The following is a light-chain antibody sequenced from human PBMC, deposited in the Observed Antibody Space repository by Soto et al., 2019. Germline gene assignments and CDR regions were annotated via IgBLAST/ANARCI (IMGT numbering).Light chain of an antibody. CDR2: GAS. Sequence: IVLTQSPRTLYLSPGERATLSCRASQSVSNNYLAWYQQKPGQAPRLLIYGASNRATGIPDRFSGSGSGTDFTLTISRLEPEDFAVYYCQQYGSSGSFGQRTKVVIK. V-gene: IGKV3-20*01. CDR3: QQYGSSGS. CDR1: QSVSNNY. J-gene: IGKJ1*01.